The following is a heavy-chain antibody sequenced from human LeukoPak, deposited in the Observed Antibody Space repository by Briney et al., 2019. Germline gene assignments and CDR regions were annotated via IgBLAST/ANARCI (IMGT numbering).Heavy chain of an antibody. CDR3: ARGLEMSTVT. CDR2: ISVDGSNK. CDR1: GFTFSSYS. V-gene: IGHV3-30-3*01. Sequence: GGSLRLSCAASGFTFSSYSIHWVRQAPGKGLEWLAVISVDGSNKYYADSVKGRFTISRDNSKNTLYLQMNSLRPEDTAVYYCARGLEMSTVTWGQGTLVTVSS. D-gene: IGHD5-24*01. J-gene: IGHJ5*02.